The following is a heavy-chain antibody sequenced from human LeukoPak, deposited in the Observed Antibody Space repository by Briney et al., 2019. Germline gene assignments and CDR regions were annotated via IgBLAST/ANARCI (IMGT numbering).Heavy chain of an antibody. J-gene: IGHJ4*02. D-gene: IGHD6-13*01. CDR1: GFTFSSYA. V-gene: IGHV3-23*01. CDR2: ISGSGGST. CDR3: AKTFWAGSWYYDY. Sequence: PGGSLRLSCAASGFTFSSYAMSWVRQAPGKGLEWVSAISGSGGSTYYADSVKGRFTISRDNSKNTLYPQMNSLRAEDTAVYYCAKTFWAGSWYYDYWGQGTLVTVSS.